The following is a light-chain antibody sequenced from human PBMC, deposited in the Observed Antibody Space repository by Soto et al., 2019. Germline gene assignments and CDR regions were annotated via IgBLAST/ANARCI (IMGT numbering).Light chain of an antibody. CDR3: QQRSNWIS. CDR1: QSISDT. J-gene: IGKJ5*01. Sequence: EIVMQQYPTTLSLAPGGSAPLSCRASQSISDTLAWYQQKPGQAPRLLIYDASNRATGIPARFSGSGSGTDFTLTISSLEPEDFAVYYCQQRSNWISFGQGTRLEIK. CDR2: DAS. V-gene: IGKV3-11*01.